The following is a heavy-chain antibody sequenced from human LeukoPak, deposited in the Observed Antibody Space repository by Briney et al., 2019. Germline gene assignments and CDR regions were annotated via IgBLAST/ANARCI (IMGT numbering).Heavy chain of an antibody. Sequence: SETLALTCTVSGGSISSYYWSWIRQPAGKGLEWIGRIYSSGSTDYNSSLKSRVTMSVDTSKNQFSLKLSSVTAAGTAVYYCARGAYGSGSTNWFDPWGQGTLVTVSS. CDR3: ARGAYGSGSTNWFDP. CDR1: GGSISSYY. D-gene: IGHD3-10*01. V-gene: IGHV4-4*07. J-gene: IGHJ5*02. CDR2: IYSSGST.